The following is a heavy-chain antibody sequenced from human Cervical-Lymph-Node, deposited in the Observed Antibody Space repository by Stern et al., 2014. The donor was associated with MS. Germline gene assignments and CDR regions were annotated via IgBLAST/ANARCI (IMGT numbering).Heavy chain of an antibody. V-gene: IGHV3-23*04. Sequence: EVQLVESGGGLVQTGGSLRLSCAASGVTFNNYAMTWVRQAPGKGLEWGSSIFGTGVGTYDADSVKGRFTISRDSSRSTLSLQLTRVTAEDTAVYYCAKGTGNYWYFDFWGRGTLVTVSS. CDR2: IFGTGVGT. J-gene: IGHJ2*01. CDR1: GVTFNNYA. D-gene: IGHD1-14*01. CDR3: AKGTGNYWYFDF.